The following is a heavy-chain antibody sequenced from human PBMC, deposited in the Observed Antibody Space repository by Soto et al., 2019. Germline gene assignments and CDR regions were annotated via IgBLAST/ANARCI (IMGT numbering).Heavy chain of an antibody. CDR1: GYTCRGYG. CDR3: VRGGGVGTTWGYY. Sequence: EVQVVASVGVLVQPGVSLRLSCEGFGYTCRGYGMIWVRQAPGTGLECVSYISSDETIVNYADSVKGRFTISRDSAKNSLFLPMNSLRDEDTAVYYCVRGGGVGTTWGYYWGQGAQVNVAA. CDR2: ISSDETIV. J-gene: IGHJ4*02. V-gene: IGHV3-48*02. D-gene: IGHD1-26*01.